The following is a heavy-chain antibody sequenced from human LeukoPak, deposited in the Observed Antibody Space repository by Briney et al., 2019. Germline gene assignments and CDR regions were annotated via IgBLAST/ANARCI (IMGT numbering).Heavy chain of an antibody. D-gene: IGHD3-22*01. Sequence: ASVKVSCKASGYTFTGYYMHWVRHAPGQGLEWMGRINPNSGGTNYAQKFQGRVTMTRDTSISTAYMELSRLRSDDTAVYYCARNYRTYYYDSSGYYLGYWGQGTLVTVSS. CDR2: INPNSGGT. CDR3: ARNYRTYYYDSSGYYLGY. V-gene: IGHV1-2*06. J-gene: IGHJ4*02. CDR1: GYTFTGYY.